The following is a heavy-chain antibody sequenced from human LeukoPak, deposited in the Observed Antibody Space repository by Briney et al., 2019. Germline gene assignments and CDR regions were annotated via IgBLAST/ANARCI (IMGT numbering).Heavy chain of an antibody. J-gene: IGHJ3*02. CDR3: AKDQDTAMVPYDAFDI. CDR1: GFTFSGYG. D-gene: IGHD5-18*01. V-gene: IGHV3-30*18. Sequence: TGGSLRLSCAGSGFTFSGYGMHWGRQAPGKGLEWVTLISYDGSNKYYTDYVEGRFTISRDNSKNTPYLQMNSLRAEDTAVYYCAKDQDTAMVPYDAFDIWGQGTMVTVSS. CDR2: ISYDGSNK.